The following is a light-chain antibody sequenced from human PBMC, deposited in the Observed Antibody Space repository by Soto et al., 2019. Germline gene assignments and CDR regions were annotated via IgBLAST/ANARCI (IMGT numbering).Light chain of an antibody. CDR2: KVS. CDR3: MQGTHWPIT. Sequence: DVVMTQSPLSLPVTLGQPASISCRSSQSLVYSEGNTYLNWFQQRPGQSPRRLIYKVSNRDSGVPDRFSGSGSGTDFTLKISRVEAEDVGAYYCMQGTHWPITFGQGTRLEIK. V-gene: IGKV2-30*01. J-gene: IGKJ5*01. CDR1: QSLVYSEGNTY.